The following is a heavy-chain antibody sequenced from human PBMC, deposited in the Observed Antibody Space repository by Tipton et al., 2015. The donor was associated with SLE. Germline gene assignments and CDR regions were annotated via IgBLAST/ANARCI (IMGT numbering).Heavy chain of an antibody. J-gene: IGHJ3*01. CDR3: ARENVAADGALDV. D-gene: IGHD6-13*01. Sequence: TLSLTCSVSGGSISNYYWTWIRQPAGKGLEWIGRMFSSGDTNYNPSLKSRLTMSVDTSKNQFSLTVNSVTAADTAVYYCARENVAADGALDVWGQGTMVTVSS. CDR2: MFSSGDT. CDR1: GGSISNYY. V-gene: IGHV4-4*07.